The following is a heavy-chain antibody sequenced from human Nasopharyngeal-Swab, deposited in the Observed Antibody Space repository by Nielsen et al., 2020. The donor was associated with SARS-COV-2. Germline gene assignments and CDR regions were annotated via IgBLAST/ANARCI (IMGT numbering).Heavy chain of an antibody. V-gene: IGHV1-46*01. CDR1: GYTFTSYY. D-gene: IGHD3-3*01. CDR3: ARDRRITIFGVVIKPGDAFDI. CDR2: INPSGGST. Sequence: ASVKVSCKASGYTFTSYYMHWVRQAPGQGLEWMGIINPSGGSTSYAQKFQGRVTMTRDTSTSTVYMELSSLGSEDTAVYYCARDRRITIFGVVIKPGDAFDIWGQGTMVTVSS. J-gene: IGHJ3*02.